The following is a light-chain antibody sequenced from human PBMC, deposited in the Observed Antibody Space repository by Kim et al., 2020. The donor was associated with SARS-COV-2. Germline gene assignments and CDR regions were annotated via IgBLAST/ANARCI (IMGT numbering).Light chain of an antibody. CDR2: GAS. CDR1: QSVSSN. Sequence: EIVMTQSPATLSVSPGPSATLSCTASQSVSSNLAWYQQKPGQAPRLLIYGASTRVTGIPTRFSGSGYGTEFTLPISSLQSEEFAVYYCPHYNNWTPYTVGQGPKLEI. V-gene: IGKV3-15*01. CDR3: PHYNNWTPYT. J-gene: IGKJ2*01.